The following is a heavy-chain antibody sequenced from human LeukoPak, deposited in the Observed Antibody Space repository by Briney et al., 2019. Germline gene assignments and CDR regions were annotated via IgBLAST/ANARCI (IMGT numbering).Heavy chain of an antibody. CDR3: ARGTWTIAVAGSYAFDI. CDR2: ISAYNGNT. Sequence: ASVKVSCKASGYTFTSYGISWVRQAPGQGLEWMGWISAYNGNTNYARKLQGRVTMTSDTSTSTAYMELRSLRSDDTAVYYCARGTWTIAVAGSYAFDIWGQGTMVTVSS. D-gene: IGHD6-19*01. CDR1: GYTFTSYG. V-gene: IGHV1-18*01. J-gene: IGHJ3*02.